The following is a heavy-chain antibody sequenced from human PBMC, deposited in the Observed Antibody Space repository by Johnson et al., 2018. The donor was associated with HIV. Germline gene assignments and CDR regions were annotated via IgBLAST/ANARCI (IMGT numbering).Heavy chain of an antibody. CDR2: IGTAGDT. J-gene: IGHJ3*01. V-gene: IGHV3-13*01. CDR1: GFTFSSYD. D-gene: IGHD3-3*01. CDR3: ARAPEVWELRHPGTFDV. Sequence: VQLVESGGGLVQPGGSLRLSCAASGFTFSSYDMHWVRQATGKGLEWVSAIGTAGDTYYPGSVKGRFTIYRENAKNSLFLQMNSLRAEDTAVYYCARAPEVWELRHPGTFDVWGQGTLVTVSS.